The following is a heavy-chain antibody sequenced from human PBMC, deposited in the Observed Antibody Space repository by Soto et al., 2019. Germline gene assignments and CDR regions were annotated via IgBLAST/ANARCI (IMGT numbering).Heavy chain of an antibody. D-gene: IGHD6-13*01. CDR3: ALEGRSSSWLRHTGKYNWFDP. CDR1: GYTFTSYA. CDR2: INAGNGNT. J-gene: IGHJ5*02. Sequence: QVQLVQSGAEEKKPGASVKVSCKASGYTFTSYAMHWVRQAPGQRLEWMGWINAGNGNTKYSQKFQGRVTITRDTSAXXAXMXXSSLRSEDTAVYYCALEGRSSSWLRHTGKYNWFDPWGQGTLVTVSS. V-gene: IGHV1-3*05.